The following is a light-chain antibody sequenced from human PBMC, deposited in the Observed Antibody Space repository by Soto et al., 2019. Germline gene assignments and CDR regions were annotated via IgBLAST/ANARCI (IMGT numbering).Light chain of an antibody. CDR3: QQYFAYST. CDR2: KAS. V-gene: IGKV1-5*03. Sequence: DSQMTQSPSTLSASVGDRVTIACRASQSIIRWLAWYQQKPGKAPKLLIYKASILENGVPSRFTGTGSGTEFTLTISSLQPDDFATYYCQQYFAYSTFGQGTKVAIK. J-gene: IGKJ1*01. CDR1: QSIIRW.